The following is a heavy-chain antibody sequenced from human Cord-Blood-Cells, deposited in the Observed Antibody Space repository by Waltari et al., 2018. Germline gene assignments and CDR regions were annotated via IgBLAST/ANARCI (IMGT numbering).Heavy chain of an antibody. CDR1: GGSISSYY. Sequence: QVQLQESGPGLVKPSETLSLTCTVSGGSISSYYWSWIRQPPGKGLEWIGYIYYSGSTNYNPSRRGRVTISVDTSKNQFSLKRSSVTAADTAVYYCARRGTTGTTWWFGPWGQGTLVTVSS. V-gene: IGHV4-59*12. J-gene: IGHJ5*02. CDR3: ARRGTTGTTWWFGP. D-gene: IGHD1-1*01. CDR2: IYYSGST.